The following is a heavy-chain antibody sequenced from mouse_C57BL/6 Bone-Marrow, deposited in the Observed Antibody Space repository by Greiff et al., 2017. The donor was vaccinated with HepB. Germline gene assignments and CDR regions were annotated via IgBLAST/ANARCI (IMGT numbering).Heavy chain of an antibody. Sequence: EVQVVESGAELVRPGASVKLSCTASGFNIKDDYMHWVKQRPEQGLEWIGWIDPENGDTEYASKFQGKATITADTSSNTAYLQLSSLTSEDTAVYYCTTPPGYYGSSPDYWGQGTTLTVSS. CDR3: TTPPGYYGSSPDY. D-gene: IGHD1-1*01. J-gene: IGHJ2*01. CDR1: GFNIKDDY. V-gene: IGHV14-4*01. CDR2: IDPENGDT.